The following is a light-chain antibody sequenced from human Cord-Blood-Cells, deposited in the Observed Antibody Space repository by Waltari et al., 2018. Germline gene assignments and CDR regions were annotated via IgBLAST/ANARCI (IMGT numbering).Light chain of an antibody. CDR3: QQSYSTPWT. J-gene: IGKJ1*01. CDR2: AAS. V-gene: IGKV1-39*01. Sequence: DIQTTQSPSSLSASVGDRVTITCRASQSISSYLNWYQQKPGKAPKLLIYAASSLQSGVPSRFSVSGSGTDFTLTISSLQPEEFATYYCQQSYSTPWTFGQGTKVEIK. CDR1: QSISSY.